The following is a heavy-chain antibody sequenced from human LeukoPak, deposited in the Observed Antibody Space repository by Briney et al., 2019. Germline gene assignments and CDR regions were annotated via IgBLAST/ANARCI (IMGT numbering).Heavy chain of an antibody. D-gene: IGHD3-22*01. CDR1: GFIFSRHW. Sequence: PGGSLRLFCAASGFIFSRHWMRWVRQAPGKGLEGVANIKQDGSEKYYVDSVKGRFTISTDNANNSLYLQMNSRRAEDTAVYYCARDYYDSSGDLDYWGQGTLVTVSS. V-gene: IGHV3-7*01. CDR3: ARDYYDSSGDLDY. CDR2: IKQDGSEK. J-gene: IGHJ4*02.